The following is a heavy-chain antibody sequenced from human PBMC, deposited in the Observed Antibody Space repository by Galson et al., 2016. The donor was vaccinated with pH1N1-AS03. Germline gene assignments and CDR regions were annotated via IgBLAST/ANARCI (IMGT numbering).Heavy chain of an antibody. CDR1: GFSLSTSGMC. D-gene: IGHD4-17*01. CDR2: IDWDDAK. V-gene: IGHV2-70*01. Sequence: PALVKPTQTLTLTCTFSGFSLSTSGMCVSWIRQPPGKALEWLALIDWDDAKYYSTSLKTSLTISKDTSNNQVFLTMTNMDPVDTATYYCARFSYGDYLNCFDPWGQGTLVTVSS. CDR3: ARFSYGDYLNCFDP. J-gene: IGHJ5*02.